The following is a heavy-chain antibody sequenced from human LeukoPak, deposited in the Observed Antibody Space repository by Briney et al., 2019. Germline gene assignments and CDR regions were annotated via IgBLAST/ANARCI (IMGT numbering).Heavy chain of an antibody. V-gene: IGHV1-46*01. CDR2: INPSGGST. CDR3: ARRGAKDDSSGYLDY. CDR1: GYTFTSYD. Sequence: ASVKVSCKASGYTFTSYDINWVRQATGQGLEWMGIINPSGGSTSYAQKFQGRVTMTRDTSTSTVYMELSSLRSEDTAVYYCARRGAKDDSSGYLDYWGQGTLVTVSS. D-gene: IGHD3-22*01. J-gene: IGHJ4*02.